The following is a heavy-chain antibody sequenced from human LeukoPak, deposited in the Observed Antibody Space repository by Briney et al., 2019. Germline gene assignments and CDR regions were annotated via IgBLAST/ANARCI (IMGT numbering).Heavy chain of an antibody. J-gene: IGHJ3*02. CDR1: GFTFGDYV. Sequence: PGGSLRLSCTASGFTFGDYVMSWVRQAPGKGLEWVGFIRSKAYGGTTKNAASVEGRFTISRDDSRSIAYLQMNSLKTEDTAVYYCTRRYNYDSSGYYYVRDAFDIWGQGTMVTVSS. V-gene: IGHV3-49*04. CDR2: IRSKAYGGTT. D-gene: IGHD3-22*01. CDR3: TRRYNYDSSGYYYVRDAFDI.